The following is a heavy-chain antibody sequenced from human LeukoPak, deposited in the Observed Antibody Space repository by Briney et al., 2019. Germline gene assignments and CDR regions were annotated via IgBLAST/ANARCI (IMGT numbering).Heavy chain of an antibody. J-gene: IGHJ4*02. CDR1: GGSISSYY. Sequence: SETLSLTCTVSGGSISSYYWSWIRQPPGKGLEWIGYIYYSGSTNYNPSLKGRVTISVDTSKNQFSLKLSSVTAADTAVYYCAREPRGSKAVAGPYYFDYWGQGTLVTVSS. CDR3: AREPRGSKAVAGPYYFDY. D-gene: IGHD6-19*01. V-gene: IGHV4-59*12. CDR2: IYYSGST.